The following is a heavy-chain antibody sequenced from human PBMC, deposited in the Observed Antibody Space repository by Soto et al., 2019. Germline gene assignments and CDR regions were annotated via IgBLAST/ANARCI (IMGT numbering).Heavy chain of an antibody. J-gene: IGHJ5*02. CDR3: ARSVRGFDP. Sequence: GGSVRLSCAASGFTLGAFTMIWVRQAPGKGLEWVAYISSGSSTLSYADSVKGRFTVSRDNAENSLFLQMNNLRAEDTAVYYCARSVRGFDPWGQGTLVTVSS. D-gene: IGHD2-8*01. V-gene: IGHV3-48*01. CDR1: GFTLGAFT. CDR2: ISSGSSTL.